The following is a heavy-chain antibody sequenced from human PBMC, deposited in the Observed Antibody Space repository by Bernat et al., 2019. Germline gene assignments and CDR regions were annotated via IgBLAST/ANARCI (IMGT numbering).Heavy chain of an antibody. CDR3: ARVGPYSSSWYYYYGMDV. D-gene: IGHD6-13*01. Sequence: QVQLVESGGGVVQPGRSLRLSCAASGFIFSSFAMHWVRQAPGKGLEWVAVISYDGSNKYYADSVKGRFTISRDNSKNTLYLQMNSLRAEDTAVYYCARVGPYSSSWYYYYGMDVWGQGTTVTVSS. V-gene: IGHV3-30-3*01. CDR2: ISYDGSNK. CDR1: GFIFSSFA. J-gene: IGHJ6*02.